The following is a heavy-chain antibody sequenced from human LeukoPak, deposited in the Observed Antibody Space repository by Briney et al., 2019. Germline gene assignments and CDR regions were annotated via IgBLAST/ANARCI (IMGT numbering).Heavy chain of an antibody. CDR3: ARYYYGSGSYLDY. D-gene: IGHD3-10*01. CDR2: ISYDGSNK. J-gene: IGHJ4*02. CDR1: GFTFSSYA. Sequence: GGSLRLSCAASGFTFSSYAMHWVRQAPGKGLEWVAVISYDGSNKYYADSVKGRFTISRDNSKNTLYLQMNSLRAEDTAVYYCARYYYGSGSYLDYWGQGTLVTVSS. V-gene: IGHV3-30*04.